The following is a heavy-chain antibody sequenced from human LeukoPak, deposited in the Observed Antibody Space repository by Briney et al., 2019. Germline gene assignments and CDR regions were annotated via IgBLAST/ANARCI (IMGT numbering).Heavy chain of an antibody. J-gene: IGHJ4*02. CDR3: GRDSRGDY. CDR1: GGSFSGYY. D-gene: IGHD4-11*01. V-gene: IGHV4-34*01. CDR2: IYYSGSGTT. Sequence: SETLSLTCAVYGGSFSGYYCSWIRQPPGKGLEWIGNIYYSGSGTTYYNPSLKSRVTISVDTSKNQFSLRLSSVTAADTAVYYCGRDSRGDYWGQGTLVTVSS.